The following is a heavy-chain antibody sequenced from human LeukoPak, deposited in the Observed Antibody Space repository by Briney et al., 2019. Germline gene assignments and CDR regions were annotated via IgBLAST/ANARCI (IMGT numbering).Heavy chain of an antibody. CDR1: GFSFSTYA. CDR2: ISGGSEST. Sequence: LTGGSLRLSCAASGFSFSTYAMSWVRQAPGKGLEWVSFISGGSESTHYADSVKRRFTISRDNSKDTLYLQMNSLRGEDTAVYYCAKFRFGGLDHWGQGALVTVSS. J-gene: IGHJ4*02. D-gene: IGHD3-16*01. CDR3: AKFRFGGLDH. V-gene: IGHV3-23*01.